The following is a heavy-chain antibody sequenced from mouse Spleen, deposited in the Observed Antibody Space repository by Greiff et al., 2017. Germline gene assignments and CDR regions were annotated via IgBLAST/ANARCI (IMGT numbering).Heavy chain of an antibody. V-gene: IGHV1-26*01. CDR1: GSTFTDYY. CDR2: INPNNGGT. CDR3: AREREWLRREFAY. Sequence: EVQLQQSGPELVKPGASVKLSFKASGSTFTDYYMNWVKQSHGKSLEWIGDINPNNGGTSYNQKFKGKATLTVDKSSSTAYMELRSLTSEDSAVYYCAREREWLRREFAYWGQGTLVTVSA. J-gene: IGHJ3*01. D-gene: IGHD2-2*01.